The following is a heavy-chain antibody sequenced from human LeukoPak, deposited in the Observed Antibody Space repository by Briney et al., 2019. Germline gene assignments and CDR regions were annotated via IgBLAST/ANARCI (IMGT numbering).Heavy chain of an antibody. D-gene: IGHD2-8*01. J-gene: IGHJ6*02. CDR1: GGSFSGYY. V-gene: IGHV4-34*01. CDR3: ARLGYCTSGVCYIPYRQDYYYYGMDV. CDR2: INHSGST. Sequence: NPSETLSLTCAVYGGSFSGYYWSWIRQPPGKGLEWIGEINHSGSTNYNPSLKSRVTISVDTFKNQFSLKLSSVTAADTAVYYCARLGYCTSGVCYIPYRQDYYYYGMDVWGQGTTVTVSS.